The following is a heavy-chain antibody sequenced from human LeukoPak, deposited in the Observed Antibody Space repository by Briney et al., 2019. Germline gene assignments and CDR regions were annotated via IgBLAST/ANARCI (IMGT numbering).Heavy chain of an antibody. V-gene: IGHV4-34*08. CDR3: VKGLFDY. CDR1: GLTVSSNY. Sequence: PGGSLRLSCAASGLTVSSNYMSWIRQPPGKGLEWIGEINHSGSTNYNPSLKSRVTISVDTSKNQFSLKLSSVTAADTAVYYCVKGLFDYWGQGTLVTVSS. J-gene: IGHJ4*02. CDR2: INHSGST. D-gene: IGHD6-19*01.